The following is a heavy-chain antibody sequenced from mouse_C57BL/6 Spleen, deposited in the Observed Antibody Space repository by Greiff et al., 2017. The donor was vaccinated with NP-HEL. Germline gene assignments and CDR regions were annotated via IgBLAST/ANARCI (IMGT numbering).Heavy chain of an antibody. D-gene: IGHD1-1*01. Sequence: QVQLQQSGPELVKPGASVKISCKASGFAFSSSWMNWVKQRPGKVLEWIGWIYPGDGATNYNGKFKGKATLTADKSSSTACMQLSRLTSEDSAVYFYARDGSSYFDTGGKDTTLTVSS. V-gene: IGHV1-82*01. J-gene: IGHJ2*01. CDR3: ARDGSSYFDT. CDR2: IYPGDGAT. CDR1: GFAFSSSW.